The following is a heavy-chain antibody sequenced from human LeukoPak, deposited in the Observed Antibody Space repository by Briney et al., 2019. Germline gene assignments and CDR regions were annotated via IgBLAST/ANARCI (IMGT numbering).Heavy chain of an antibody. CDR2: INSNNGNT. CDR1: GYTFTSYG. J-gene: IGHJ5*02. V-gene: IGHV1-18*01. D-gene: IGHD4-17*01. Sequence: ASVKVSCKASGYTFTSYGISWVRQAPGQGLEWMGWINSNNGNTNYEQKFQGRVTMTTDTSTSTAYMELRSLRSDDTAVYYCARDLGLYGRGFDPWGQGTLVTVSS. CDR3: ARDLGLYGRGFDP.